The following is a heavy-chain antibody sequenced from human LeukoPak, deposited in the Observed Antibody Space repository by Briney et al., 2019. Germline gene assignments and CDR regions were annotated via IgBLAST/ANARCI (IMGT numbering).Heavy chain of an antibody. CDR1: GGSISSYY. D-gene: IGHD6-19*01. Sequence: PETLSLTCTVSGGSISSYYWSWIRQPPGKGLEWIGYIYYSGSTNYNPSLKSRVTISVDTSKNQFSLKLSSVTAADTAVYYCAKTYSSGLYYGMDVWGQGTTVTVSS. V-gene: IGHV4-59*01. CDR3: AKTYSSGLYYGMDV. CDR2: IYYSGST. J-gene: IGHJ6*02.